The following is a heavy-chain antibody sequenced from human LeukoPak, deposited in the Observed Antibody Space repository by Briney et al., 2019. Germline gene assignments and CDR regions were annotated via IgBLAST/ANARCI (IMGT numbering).Heavy chain of an antibody. CDR3: ARDHSSGYSDY. V-gene: IGHV3-33*01. D-gene: IGHD3-22*01. J-gene: IGHJ4*02. CDR1: GFTFSNYG. CDR2: IWYDGGYK. Sequence: PGRSLRLSCAASGFTFSNYGMHWVRQAPGKGLEWAAVIWYDGGYKYSADSVKGRFTISRDNSKNMLYLQMNSLRAEDTAVYYCARDHSSGYSDYWGQGTLVTVSS.